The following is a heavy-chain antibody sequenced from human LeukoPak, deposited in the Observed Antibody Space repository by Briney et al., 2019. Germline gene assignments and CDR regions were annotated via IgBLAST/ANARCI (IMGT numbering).Heavy chain of an antibody. CDR3: AKAVTASYYDSSGYLNWFDP. Sequence: GGSLRLSCAASGFTFSSYGMHWVRQAPGKGLEWVAFIRYDGSNKYYADSVKGRFTISRDNSKNTLYLQMNSLRAEDTAVYYCAKAVTASYYDSSGYLNWFDPWGQGTLVTVSS. V-gene: IGHV3-30*02. CDR2: IRYDGSNK. D-gene: IGHD3-22*01. CDR1: GFTFSSYG. J-gene: IGHJ5*02.